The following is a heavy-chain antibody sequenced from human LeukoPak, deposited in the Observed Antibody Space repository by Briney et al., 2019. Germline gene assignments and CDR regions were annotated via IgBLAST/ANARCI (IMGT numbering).Heavy chain of an antibody. CDR2: IGDSGSAK. CDR3: GRDRAMYYYETSGY. V-gene: IGHV3-33*08. J-gene: IGHJ4*02. CDR1: GFTFSTYG. Sequence: PGRSLRLSCAASGFTFSTYGMHWVRQAPGKGLEWVAVIGDSGSAKIYADSVKGRFTTSRDNSKNTLVLQMNSLRAEDTAVYYCGRDRAMYYYETSGYWGQGTLVTVSS. D-gene: IGHD3-22*01.